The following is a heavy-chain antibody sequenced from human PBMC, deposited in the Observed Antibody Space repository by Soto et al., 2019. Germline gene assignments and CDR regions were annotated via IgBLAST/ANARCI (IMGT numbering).Heavy chain of an antibody. CDR1: GYTFTSYY. V-gene: IGHV1-46*01. CDR3: ARGTHGSGSYYYYYGMDV. CDR2: INPSGGST. Sequence: QVQLVQSGAEVKKPGASVKVSCKAYGYTFTSYYMHWVRQAPGQGLEWMGIINPSGGSTSYAQKFQGRVTMTRDTSTSTVYMELSSLRSEDTAVYYCARGTHGSGSYYYYYGMDVCVQGTTVTVS. J-gene: IGHJ6*02. D-gene: IGHD3-10*01.